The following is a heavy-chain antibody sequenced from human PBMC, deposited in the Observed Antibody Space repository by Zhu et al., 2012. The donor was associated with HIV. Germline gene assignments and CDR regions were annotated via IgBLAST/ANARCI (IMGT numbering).Heavy chain of an antibody. CDR1: GGSISSGDYY. V-gene: IGHV4-30-4*08. CDR3: ARGRRIQLWSWXFDY. J-gene: IGHJ4*02. CDR2: IYYSGST. Sequence: QVQLQESGPGLVKPSQTLSLTCTVSGGSISSGDYYWSWIRQPPGKGLEWIGYIYYSGSTYYNPSLKSRVTISVDTSKNQFSLNLSSVTAADTAVYYCARGRRIQLWSWXFDYVGPGNPGTVSS. D-gene: IGHD5-18*01.